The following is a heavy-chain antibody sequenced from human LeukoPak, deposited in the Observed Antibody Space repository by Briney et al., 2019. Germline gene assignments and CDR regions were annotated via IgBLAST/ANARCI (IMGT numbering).Heavy chain of an antibody. CDR2: IKQDGSEK. CDR1: GFTFSTYW. Sequence: GGSLRLSCAASGFTFSTYWMSWVRQAPGKGLEWVANIKQDGSEKYYVDSVKGRFTISRDNAKNSLYLQMNSLRAEDTAVYYCARDSLFSSGWVYYFDYWDQGTLVTVSS. CDR3: ARDSLFSSGWVYYFDY. J-gene: IGHJ4*02. V-gene: IGHV3-7*01. D-gene: IGHD6-19*01.